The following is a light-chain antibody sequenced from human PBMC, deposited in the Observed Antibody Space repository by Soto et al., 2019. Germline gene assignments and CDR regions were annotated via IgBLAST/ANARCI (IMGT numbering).Light chain of an antibody. V-gene: IGLV1-40*02. Sequence: QSFLTQAPSVSGAPGQRVTISCTGSSSNIGAGYDVHWYRQFPGTAPKVLIFGNNNRPSGVPDRFSGSKSGTSASLAITGLQADDEGDYYCQSYDSSLTAWVFGGGTKLTVL. J-gene: IGLJ3*02. CDR1: SSNIGAGYD. CDR2: GNN. CDR3: QSYDSSLTAWV.